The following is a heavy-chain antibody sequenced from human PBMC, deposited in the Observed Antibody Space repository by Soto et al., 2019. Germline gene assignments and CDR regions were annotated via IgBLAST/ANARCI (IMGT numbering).Heavy chain of an antibody. Sequence: GGSLRLSCAASGFTFSNAWMNWVRQAPGKGLEWVGRIKSKTDGGTTDYAAPVKGRFTISRDDSKNTLYLQMNSLKTEDTAVYYCTTELKVGGSYNYYYYYGMDVWGQGTTVTVSS. V-gene: IGHV3-15*07. D-gene: IGHD1-26*01. CDR2: IKSKTDGGTT. J-gene: IGHJ6*02. CDR3: TTELKVGGSYNYYYYYGMDV. CDR1: GFTFSNAW.